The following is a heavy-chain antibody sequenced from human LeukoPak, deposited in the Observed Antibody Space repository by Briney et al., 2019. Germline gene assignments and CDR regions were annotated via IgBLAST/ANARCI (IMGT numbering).Heavy chain of an antibody. J-gene: IGHJ5*02. V-gene: IGHV1-69*05. CDR1: GGTFSSYA. Sequence: SVKVSCKASGGTFSSYAISWVRQAPGQGLEWMGGIIPIFGTANYAQKFQGRVTITTDESTSTAHMELSSLRSEDTAVYYCARARPRAWFDPWGQGTLVTVSS. CDR3: ARARPRAWFDP. CDR2: IIPIFGTA.